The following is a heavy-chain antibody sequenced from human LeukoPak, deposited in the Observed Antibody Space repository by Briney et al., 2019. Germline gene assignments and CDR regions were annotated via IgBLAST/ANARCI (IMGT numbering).Heavy chain of an antibody. CDR3: AKYPLGSGFRFDP. Sequence: PGGSLRLSCAASGFTFDDYAMHWVRQAPGKGLEWVSGISWNSSSIGYADSVKGRFTISRDNAKNSLYLQMNSLRAEDTAVYYCAKYPLGSGFRFDPWGQGTLVTVSS. D-gene: IGHD3-16*01. CDR2: ISWNSSSI. V-gene: IGHV3-9*01. J-gene: IGHJ5*02. CDR1: GFTFDDYA.